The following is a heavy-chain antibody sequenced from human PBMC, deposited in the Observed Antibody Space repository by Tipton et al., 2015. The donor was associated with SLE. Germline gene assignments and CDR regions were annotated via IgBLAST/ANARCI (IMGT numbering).Heavy chain of an antibody. CDR1: GFTFSSYE. CDR2: ISSSGSTI. Sequence: SLRLSCAASGFTFSSYEMNWVRQAPGKGLEWVSYISSSGSTIYYADSVKGRFTISRDNAKNSLYLQMNSLRAEDTALYYCAPYCSSTSCSLDWGQGTLVTVSS. J-gene: IGHJ4*02. D-gene: IGHD2-2*01. V-gene: IGHV3-48*03. CDR3: APYCSSTSCSLD.